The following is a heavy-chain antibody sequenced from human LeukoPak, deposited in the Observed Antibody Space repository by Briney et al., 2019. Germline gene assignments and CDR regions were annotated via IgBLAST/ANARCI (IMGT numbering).Heavy chain of an antibody. J-gene: IGHJ3*02. CDR3: ARWDYYDSRTFDI. Sequence: ASVKVSCKASGYTFINYGITWVRQAPGQGLEWTGWISAYNGNTNYAQKLQGRVTMTTDTSSSTAYMELRSLRSDDTAVYYCARWDYYDSRTFDIWGQGTMVTVSS. CDR1: GYTFINYG. V-gene: IGHV1-18*01. D-gene: IGHD3-22*01. CDR2: ISAYNGNT.